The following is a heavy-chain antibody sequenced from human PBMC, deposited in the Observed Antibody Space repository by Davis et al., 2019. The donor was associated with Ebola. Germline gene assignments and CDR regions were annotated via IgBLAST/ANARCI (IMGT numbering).Heavy chain of an antibody. CDR3: ARGRKAVAGSFDY. CDR2: INPNSGVT. Sequence: ASVKVSCKASGYTFTGYYMDWVRQAPGQGLEWMGWINPNSGVTNYAQKFQGRVTMTRDTSITTAYMELSRLTFNGTAVYYCARGRKAVAGSFDYWGQGTLVTVSS. V-gene: IGHV1-2*02. J-gene: IGHJ4*02. D-gene: IGHD6-19*01. CDR1: GYTFTGYY.